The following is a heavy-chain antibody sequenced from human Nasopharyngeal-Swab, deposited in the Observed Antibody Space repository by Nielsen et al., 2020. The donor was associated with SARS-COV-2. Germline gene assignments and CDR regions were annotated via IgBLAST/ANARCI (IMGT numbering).Heavy chain of an antibody. J-gene: IGHJ6*02. Sequence: WIRQPPGKGLEWIGSIYYSGSAYYNPSLKSRVTISVDTSKNQFSLKLTSVTAADTAVYYCARNEFRSGYYGTAEYYGLDVWCQFPPLPVSS. CDR2: IYYSGSA. V-gene: IGHV4-39*07. CDR3: ARNEFRSGYYGTAEYYGLDV. D-gene: IGHD3-3*01.